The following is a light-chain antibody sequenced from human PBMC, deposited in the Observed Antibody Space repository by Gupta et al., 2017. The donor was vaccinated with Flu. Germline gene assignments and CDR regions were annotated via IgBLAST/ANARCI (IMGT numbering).Light chain of an antibody. CDR1: SSDVGGYNY. J-gene: IGLJ1*01. V-gene: IGLV2-14*01. CDR2: EVS. Sequence: QSALTQPASVSGSPGQSITISCTGTSSDVGGYNYVSWYQQHPGKAPKLMIYEVSTRPSGVSNRFSGSKSGNTASLTISSLQAEDEADYYCSSYTINTTLVFGTGTKFTVL. CDR3: SSYTINTTLV.